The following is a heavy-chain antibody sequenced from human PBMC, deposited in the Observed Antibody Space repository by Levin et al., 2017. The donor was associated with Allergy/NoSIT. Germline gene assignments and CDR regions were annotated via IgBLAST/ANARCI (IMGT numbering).Heavy chain of an antibody. CDR2: ISDSGSST. Sequence: GESLKISCVASGLSFSSRPMSWVRQAPGRGLEWVSTISDSGSSTHYADSVKDRFTISRDNSKNTLFLQLNSLRAEDTARYYCAREGHSSGHCGSFDLWGRGTLVIVSS. CDR1: GLSFSSRP. D-gene: IGHD6-19*01. J-gene: IGHJ2*01. CDR3: AREGHSSGHCGSFDL. V-gene: IGHV3-23*01.